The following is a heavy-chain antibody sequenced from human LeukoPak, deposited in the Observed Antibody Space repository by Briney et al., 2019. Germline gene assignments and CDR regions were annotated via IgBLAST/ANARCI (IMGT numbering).Heavy chain of an antibody. CDR1: GGSISSYY. CDR2: IYYSGST. CDR3: ASRGVIYDAFDI. V-gene: IGHV4-59*01. J-gene: IGHJ3*02. Sequence: SETLPLTCTVSGGSISSYYWSWIRQPPGKGLEWIGYIYYSGSTNYNPSLKSRVTISVDTSKNQFSLKLSSVTAADTAVYYCASRGVIYDAFDIWGQGTMVTVSS. D-gene: IGHD3-10*01.